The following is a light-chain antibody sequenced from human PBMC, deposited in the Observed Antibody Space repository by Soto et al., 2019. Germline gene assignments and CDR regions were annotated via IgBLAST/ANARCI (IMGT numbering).Light chain of an antibody. CDR3: ISCTSVNTRCV. CDR1: GSDIGRSDF. Sequence: QSVLTQPASVSGSPGQSITISCTGTGSDIGRSDFVSWFQQLPGSVPKLVMYEVTGRPSGTSDRFSGSKSGNTASLTISGLQPEDESDYYCISCTSVNTRCVFGSGTKVTVL. J-gene: IGLJ1*01. CDR2: EVT. V-gene: IGLV2-14*01.